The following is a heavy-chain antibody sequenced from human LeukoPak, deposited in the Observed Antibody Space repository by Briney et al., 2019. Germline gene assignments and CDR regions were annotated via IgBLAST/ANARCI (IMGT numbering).Heavy chain of an antibody. CDR3: AKDQWLQNYYFDY. D-gene: IGHD5-12*01. J-gene: IGHJ4*02. Sequence: GGSLRLSCAASGFSVSINYMTWVRQAPGKGLEWVAVISYDGSNKYYADSVKGRFTISRDNAKNSLYLQMNSLRAEDTAVYYCAKDQWLQNYYFDYWGQGTLVTVSS. V-gene: IGHV3-30*18. CDR1: GFSVSINY. CDR2: ISYDGSNK.